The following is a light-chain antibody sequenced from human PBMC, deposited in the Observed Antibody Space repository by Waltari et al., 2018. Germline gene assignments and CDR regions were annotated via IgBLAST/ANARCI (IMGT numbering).Light chain of an antibody. V-gene: IGKV2-40*01. CDR2: TLS. Sequence: DMVMTQTPLSLPVPPGEPASISCASSQILLNSVAGFTYLDWFLQKPGQSPRLLIYTLSYRASGVPDRFIGTGSGSNFSLKISRVEAEDVGIYYCMQRLEFPYTFGQGTRL. J-gene: IGKJ2*01. CDR1: QILLNSVAGFTY. CDR3: MQRLEFPYT.